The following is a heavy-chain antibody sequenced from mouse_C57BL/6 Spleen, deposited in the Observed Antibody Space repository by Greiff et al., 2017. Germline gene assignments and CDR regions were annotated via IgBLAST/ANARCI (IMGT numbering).Heavy chain of an antibody. J-gene: IGHJ2*01. Sequence: QVQLQQSRPELVKPGASVKLSCKASGYTFTSYDINWVKQRPGQGLEWIGWIYPRDGSTKYNEKFKGKATLTVDTSSSTAYMELNSLTSEDSAVYFCARDTVVALHYFDYWGQGTTLTVSS. CDR2: IYPRDGST. D-gene: IGHD1-1*01. CDR1: GYTFTSYD. CDR3: ARDTVVALHYFDY. V-gene: IGHV1-85*01.